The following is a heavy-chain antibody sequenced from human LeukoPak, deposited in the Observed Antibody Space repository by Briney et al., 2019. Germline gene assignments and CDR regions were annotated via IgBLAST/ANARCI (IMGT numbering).Heavy chain of an antibody. J-gene: IGHJ6*03. CDR2: IPAGGTDR. V-gene: IGHV3-23*01. Sequence: PGGSLRLSCVGSGFHFRLYNMNWVRQAPGKGLEWVSGIPAGGTDRYYADSVKGRFTISRDNTENTLYPQMNSLRAEDTALYYCAKDSQYYDFWSHYSAYNYYYMDVWGKGTTVTVSS. CDR1: GFHFRLYN. CDR3: AKDSQYYDFWSHYSAYNYYYMDV. D-gene: IGHD3-3*01.